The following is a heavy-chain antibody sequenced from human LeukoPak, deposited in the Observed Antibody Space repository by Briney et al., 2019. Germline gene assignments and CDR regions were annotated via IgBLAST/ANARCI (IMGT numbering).Heavy chain of an antibody. D-gene: IGHD7-27*01. CDR2: IIPIFGTA. CDR3: ARMEATGDWYFDL. CDR1: GGTFSSYA. V-gene: IGHV1-69*13. Sequence: SVKVSCKASGGTFSSYAISWVRQAPGQGLEWMGGIIPIFGTANYAQKCQGRVTITADESTSRAYMELSSLRSEDTAVYYCARMEATGDWYFDLWGRGTLVTVSS. J-gene: IGHJ2*01.